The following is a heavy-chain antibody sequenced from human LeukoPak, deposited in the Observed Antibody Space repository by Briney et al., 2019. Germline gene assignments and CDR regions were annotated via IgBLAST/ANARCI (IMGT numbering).Heavy chain of an antibody. CDR1: GYTFTSYD. Sequence: ASVKVSCKASGYTFTSYDINCVRQATGQGLEWMGWMNPNSGNTGYAQKFQGRVTMTRNTSISTAYMELSSLRSEDTAVYYCARESAVAGIYYYCGMDVWGQGTTVTVSS. J-gene: IGHJ6*02. CDR3: ARESAVAGIYYYCGMDV. V-gene: IGHV1-8*01. CDR2: MNPNSGNT. D-gene: IGHD6-19*01.